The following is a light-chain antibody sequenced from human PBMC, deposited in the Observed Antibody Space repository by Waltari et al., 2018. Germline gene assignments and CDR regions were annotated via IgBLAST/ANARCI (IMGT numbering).Light chain of an antibody. V-gene: IGKV3-11*01. CDR3: QQGSILPLT. CDR2: DTS. Sequence: EVVLTQSPVTLSLSAGERASLSCRASESVYKYLAWYQQRPGQPPRLLIYDTSNRAAGVPGRFSGSVYVTDFTLTITSLEAEDFAVYFCQQGSILPLTFGGGTRVEIK. J-gene: IGKJ4*01. CDR1: ESVYKY.